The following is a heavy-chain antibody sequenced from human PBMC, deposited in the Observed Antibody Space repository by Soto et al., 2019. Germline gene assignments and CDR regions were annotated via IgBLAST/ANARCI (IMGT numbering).Heavy chain of an antibody. CDR1: GDTLSHYG. Sequence: SVKVSCKASGDTLSHYGISWVRQAPGQGLEWMGGTTPIIGTTDYAQKFQGRLTITADESTTTSYMDLSSLRFEDTAVYYCARVRPDYYDSSGYGLGAFDIWGQGTMVTVSS. V-gene: IGHV1-69*13. CDR3: ARVRPDYYDSSGYGLGAFDI. D-gene: IGHD3-22*01. J-gene: IGHJ3*02. CDR2: TTPIIGTT.